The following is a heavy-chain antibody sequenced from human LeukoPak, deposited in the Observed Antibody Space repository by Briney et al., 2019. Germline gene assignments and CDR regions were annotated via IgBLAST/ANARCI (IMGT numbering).Heavy chain of an antibody. CDR3: ARGSDCDGGDH. CDR1: GGSISSYC. Sequence: PSETLSLTCTVSGGSISSYCWSWIRQTPGKGLEWIGYLYESGRTNYNPSLKRRVTISVDTSKNQLSLKLSSVTAADTAVYYCARGSDCDGGDHWGQGALVTVSS. CDR2: LYESGRT. V-gene: IGHV4-59*01. D-gene: IGHD2-21*02. J-gene: IGHJ4*02.